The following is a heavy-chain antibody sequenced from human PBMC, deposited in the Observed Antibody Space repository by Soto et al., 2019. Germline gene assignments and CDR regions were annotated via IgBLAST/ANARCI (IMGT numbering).Heavy chain of an antibody. Sequence: PGGSLRLSCSASGFTFSSYAMHWVRQAPGKGLEYVSAISSNGGSTYYADSVKGRFTISRDNSKNSLYLQMNSLRDEDTAVYYCARDRTIFVVRGPARMTLWPQGT. CDR1: GFTFSSYA. D-gene: IGHD3-3*01. V-gene: IGHV3-64*04. CDR2: ISSNGGST. J-gene: IGHJ3*01. CDR3: ARDRTIFVVRGPARMTL.